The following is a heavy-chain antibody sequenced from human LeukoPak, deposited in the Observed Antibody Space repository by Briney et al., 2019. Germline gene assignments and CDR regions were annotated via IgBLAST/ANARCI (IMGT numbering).Heavy chain of an antibody. Sequence: PSETLSLTCTVSGGSISSYYWSWIRQPPGKGLEWIGYIYYSGSTNYNPSLKSRVTIPVDTSKNQFSLKLSSVTAADTAVYYCARAQGQWIQLPAYYYMDVWGKGTTVTISS. CDR3: ARAQGQWIQLPAYYYMDV. CDR2: IYYSGST. D-gene: IGHD5-18*01. CDR1: GGSISSYY. V-gene: IGHV4-59*01. J-gene: IGHJ6*03.